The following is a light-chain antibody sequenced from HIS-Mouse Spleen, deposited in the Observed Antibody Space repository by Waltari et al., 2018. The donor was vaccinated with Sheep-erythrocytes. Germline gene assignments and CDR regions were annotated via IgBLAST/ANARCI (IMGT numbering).Light chain of an antibody. J-gene: IGLJ1*01. CDR1: SSDVGGYNH. V-gene: IGLV2-11*01. CDR2: DVS. CDR3: CSYAGSYNHV. Sequence: QSALTQPRSVSGSPGQSVTISCPGTSSDVGGYNHVSCYQQQPGKAPKLLIYDVSKRPSGVPDRFSGSKSGNTASLTISGLQAEDEADYYCCSYAGSYNHVFATGTKVTVL.